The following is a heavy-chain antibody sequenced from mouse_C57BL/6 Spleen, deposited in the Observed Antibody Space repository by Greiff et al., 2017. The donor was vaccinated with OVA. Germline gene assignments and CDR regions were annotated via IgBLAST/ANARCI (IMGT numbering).Heavy chain of an antibody. D-gene: IGHD3-3*01. CDR2: IYPGDGDT. V-gene: IGHV1-82*01. J-gene: IGHJ3*01. CDR1: GYAFSSSW. CDR3: ARERAPWFAY. Sequence: VQLQQSGPELVKPGASVKISCKASGYAFSSSWMNWVKQRPGKGLEWIGRIYPGDGDTNYNGKFKGKATLTADKSSSTAYMQLSSLTSEDSAVYFCARERAPWFAYWGQGTLVTVSA.